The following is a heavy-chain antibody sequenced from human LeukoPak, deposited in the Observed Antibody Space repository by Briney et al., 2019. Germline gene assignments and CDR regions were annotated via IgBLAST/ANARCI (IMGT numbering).Heavy chain of an antibody. J-gene: IGHJ5*02. CDR1: GFTFSSYS. D-gene: IGHD3-22*01. CDR3: ARDRGYYSTSGPFDP. CDR2: ISSSSYI. Sequence: GGSLRLSCAASGFTFSSYSMNWVRQAPGKGLEWVSSISSSSYIYYADSVKGRFTISRDNAKNSLYLQMNSLRAEDTAVYYCARDRGYYSTSGPFDPWGQGTLVTVSS. V-gene: IGHV3-21*01.